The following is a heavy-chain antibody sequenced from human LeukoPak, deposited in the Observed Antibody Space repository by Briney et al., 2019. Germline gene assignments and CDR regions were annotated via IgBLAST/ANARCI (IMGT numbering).Heavy chain of an antibody. CDR2: ISSSGSTI. V-gene: IGHV3-11*04. J-gene: IGHJ4*02. CDR1: GFTFSDYY. CDR3: ARRPYYDFWSGSYYFDY. Sequence: GGSLRLSCAASGFTFSDYYMSWIRQAPGKGLEWVSYISSSGSTIYYADSVKGRFTISRDNAKNSLYLQINSLRAEDTAVYYCARRPYYDFWSGSYYFDYWGQGTLVTVSS. D-gene: IGHD3-3*01.